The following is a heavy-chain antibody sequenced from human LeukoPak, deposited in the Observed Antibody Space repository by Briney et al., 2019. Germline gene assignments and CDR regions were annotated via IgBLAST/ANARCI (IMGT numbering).Heavy chain of an antibody. Sequence: SQTLSLTCAISGDSVSSNRAGWNWLRQSPSRGLEWLGRTYYRSKWNNDYAPSVKSRITINPDTSKNQFSLRLSSVTPEDTAVYYCARQYGDYVYYYYMDVWGKGTTVTVSS. V-gene: IGHV6-1*01. J-gene: IGHJ6*03. CDR2: TYYRSKWNN. D-gene: IGHD4-17*01. CDR3: ARQYGDYVYYYYMDV. CDR1: GDSVSSNRAG.